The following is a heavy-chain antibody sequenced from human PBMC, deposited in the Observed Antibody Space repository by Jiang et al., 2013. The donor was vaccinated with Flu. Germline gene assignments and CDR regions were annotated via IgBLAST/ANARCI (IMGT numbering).Heavy chain of an antibody. CDR2: IYYSGST. CDR3: ARGVTMVRGIFDY. J-gene: IGHJ4*02. D-gene: IGHD3-10*01. V-gene: IGHV4-39*01. Sequence: GPGLVKPSETLSLTCTVSGGSISSSSYYWGWIRQPPGKGLEWIGSIYYSGSTYYNPSLKSRVTISVDTSKNQFSLKLSSVTAADTAVYYCARGVTMVRGIFDYWGQGTLVTVSS. CDR1: GGSISSSSYY.